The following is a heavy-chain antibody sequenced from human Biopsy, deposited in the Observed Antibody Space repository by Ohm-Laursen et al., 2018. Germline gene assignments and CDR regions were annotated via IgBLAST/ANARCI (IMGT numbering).Heavy chain of an antibody. CDR3: AKDDYDRVSSGYYFDY. D-gene: IGHD3-10*02. V-gene: IGHV3-21*01. Sequence: SLRLPCTASGFTFSSYSMNWVRQAPGKGLEWVASISSTSNHIHYVDSVWGRFTISRDNAENSLYLEMNSLRVEDTAVYYCAKDDYDRVSSGYYFDYWGQGTLVSVSS. J-gene: IGHJ4*02. CDR2: ISSTSNHI. CDR1: GFTFSSYS.